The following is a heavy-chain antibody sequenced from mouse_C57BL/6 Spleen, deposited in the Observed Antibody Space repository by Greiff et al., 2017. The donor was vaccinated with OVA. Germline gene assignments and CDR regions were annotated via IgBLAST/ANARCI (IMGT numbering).Heavy chain of an antibody. D-gene: IGHD2-4*01. J-gene: IGHJ3*01. Sequence: EVKLMESGPGLVKPSQTVFLTCTVTGISITTGNYRWSWIRQFPGNKLEWIGYIYYRGTITYNPSLTSRTTITRDTPKNQFFLEMKSLTAEDTATYYCARDHDYDGFAYWGQGTLVTVSA. V-gene: IGHV3-5*01. CDR3: ARDHDYDGFAY. CDR1: GISITTGNYR. CDR2: IYYRGTI.